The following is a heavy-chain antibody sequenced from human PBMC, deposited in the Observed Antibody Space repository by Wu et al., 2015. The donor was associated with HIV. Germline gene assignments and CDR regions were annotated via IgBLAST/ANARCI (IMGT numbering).Heavy chain of an antibody. J-gene: IGHJ4*02. Sequence: QVQLVQSGPDVKKPGASVKVSCKASGNTFTGYYIHWVRQAPGQSLEWIGRINPNGATTIYAQRFQGRVRMTKDTSTNTVYLDLSSLKSDDTAVYYCVTLRQQVIRSPLDNWGQGTLVTVS. V-gene: IGHV1-46*03. CDR1: GNTFTGYY. CDR3: VTLRQQVIRSPLDN. CDR2: INPNGATT. D-gene: IGHD1/OR15-1a*01.